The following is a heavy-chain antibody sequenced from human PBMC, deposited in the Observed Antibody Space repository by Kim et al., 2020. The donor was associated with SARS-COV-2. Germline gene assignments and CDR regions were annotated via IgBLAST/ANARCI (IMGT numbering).Heavy chain of an antibody. D-gene: IGHD6-19*01. J-gene: IGHJ4*02. Sequence: YNAAPVKGRFTISRDNSKTTLYLKMNSLGAEDTAVYYCARERVAVAVHDYWGQGTLVTVSS. CDR3: ARERVAVAVHDY. V-gene: IGHV3-33*01.